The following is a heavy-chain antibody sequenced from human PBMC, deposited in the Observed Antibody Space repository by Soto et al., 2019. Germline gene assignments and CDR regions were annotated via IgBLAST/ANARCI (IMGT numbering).Heavy chain of an antibody. CDR2: MYYSGST. D-gene: IGHD5-18*01. V-gene: IGHV4-39*01. J-gene: IGHJ4*02. CDR3: ARQEIQGRNY. CDR1: GGSISSSGYY. Sequence: SETLYRTCSVSGGSISSSGYYWGWIRHPPGKVLEWIGSMYYSGSTYYNPSLKSRVTISGDTSKNQFSLNLRSVTVADTAVYYCARQEIQGRNYWGQGTLVTVSS.